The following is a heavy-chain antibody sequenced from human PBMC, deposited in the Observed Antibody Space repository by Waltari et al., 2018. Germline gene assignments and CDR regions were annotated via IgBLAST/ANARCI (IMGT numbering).Heavy chain of an antibody. CDR1: GFTFGVHA. Sequence: EVQLVESGVGLVQPGRSLRLSCSTSGFTFGVHAISWVRLAPGKGLEWVGFVRSKAYGGTTDYAASAKGRFSISRDDSKRIAYLQMNSLKTEDTAVYYGSRDRLVVPAATPSYYYGMDVWGQGTTVTVSS. D-gene: IGHD2-2*01. V-gene: IGHV3-49*04. CDR3: SRDRLVVPAATPSYYYGMDV. CDR2: VRSKAYGGTT. J-gene: IGHJ6*02.